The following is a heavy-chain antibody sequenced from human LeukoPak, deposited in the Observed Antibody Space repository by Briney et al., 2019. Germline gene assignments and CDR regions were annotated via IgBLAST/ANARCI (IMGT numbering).Heavy chain of an antibody. J-gene: IGHJ3*02. D-gene: IGHD1-26*01. Sequence: GGSLRLSCAASGFTVSSNYMSWVRQAPGKGLEWVSSISSSSSYIYYADSVKGRFTISRDNAKNSLYLQMNSLRAEDTAVYYCARGLLSHDAFDIWGQGTMVTVSS. CDR1: GFTVSSNY. CDR3: ARGLLSHDAFDI. CDR2: ISSSSSYI. V-gene: IGHV3-21*01.